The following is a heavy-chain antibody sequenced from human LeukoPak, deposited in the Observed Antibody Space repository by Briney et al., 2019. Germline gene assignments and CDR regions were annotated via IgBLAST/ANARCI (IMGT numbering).Heavy chain of an antibody. V-gene: IGHV3-48*02. CDR1: GFTFNTYT. Sequence: GGSLRLSCAASGFTFNTYTMNWVRQAPGKGLEWVSYISGSSGIIDYADSVRGRFTISRDNAKNSLYLQMNSLRDEDTAVYYCARDFGSGWYEVDYWGQGTLVTVSS. CDR2: ISGSSGII. J-gene: IGHJ4*02. D-gene: IGHD6-19*01. CDR3: ARDFGSGWYEVDY.